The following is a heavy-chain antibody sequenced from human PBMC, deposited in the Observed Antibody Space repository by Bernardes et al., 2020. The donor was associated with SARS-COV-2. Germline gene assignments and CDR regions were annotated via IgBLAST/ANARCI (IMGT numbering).Heavy chain of an antibody. CDR1: GGSISGYY. CDR2: IYYSGST. V-gene: IGHV4-59*08. Sequence: PETLSLTCTVSGGSISGYYWTWIRQPPGKGLEWIGYIYYSGSTKYNPSHKSRVTISVDTSKNHVSLRLSSVTAADTAVYYCARTYCRSSSCYLGYMDVWGKGTTVTVSS. D-gene: IGHD2-2*01. CDR3: ARTYCRSSSCYLGYMDV. J-gene: IGHJ6*03.